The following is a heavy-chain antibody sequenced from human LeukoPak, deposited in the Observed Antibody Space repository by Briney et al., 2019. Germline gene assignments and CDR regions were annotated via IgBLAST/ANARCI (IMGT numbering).Heavy chain of an antibody. Sequence: GGSLRLSCAASGFTFSSYEMNWVRQAPGKGLEGVSYISSSGSTIYYADSVKGRFTISRDNAKNSLYLQMNSLRAEDTAVYYCARDSRVGAPDYWGQGPQVTVSS. J-gene: IGHJ4*02. CDR1: GFTFSSYE. V-gene: IGHV3-48*03. CDR2: ISSSGSTI. D-gene: IGHD1-26*01. CDR3: ARDSRVGAPDY.